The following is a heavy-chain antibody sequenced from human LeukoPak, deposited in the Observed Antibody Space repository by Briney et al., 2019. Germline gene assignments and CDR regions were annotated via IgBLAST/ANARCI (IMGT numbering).Heavy chain of an antibody. J-gene: IGHJ4*02. CDR2: INQDGSEK. D-gene: IGHD5-18*01. V-gene: IGHV3-7*01. CDR3: ARGRGYSYHDY. Sequence: GGSLRLSCAASGFNFSNYWMSWVRQAPGKGLEWVANINQDGSEKYYVDSVNGRFTISRDNAKNSLYLQMNSLRAEDTAVYYCARGRGYSYHDYWGQGTLVTVSS. CDR1: GFNFSNYW.